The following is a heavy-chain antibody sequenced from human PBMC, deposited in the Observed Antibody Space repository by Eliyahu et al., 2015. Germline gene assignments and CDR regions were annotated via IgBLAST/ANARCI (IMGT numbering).Heavy chain of an antibody. J-gene: IGHJ6*02. CDR2: IYYSGST. V-gene: IGHV4-31*03. CDR3: AREDGRGYDFWSGPPSKYGMDV. CDR1: GGXIXXGGYY. Sequence: QVQLQESGPGLVKPSQTLSLTCPVSGGXIXXGGYYXXXLRQHPGKGLAWIGYIYYSGSTYYNPSLKSRVNISVDTSKNQFSLKLSSVTAADTAVYYCAREDGRGYDFWSGPPSKYGMDVWGQGTTVTVSS. D-gene: IGHD3-3*01.